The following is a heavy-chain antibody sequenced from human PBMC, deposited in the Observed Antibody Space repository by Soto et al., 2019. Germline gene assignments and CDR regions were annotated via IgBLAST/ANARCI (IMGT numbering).Heavy chain of an antibody. J-gene: IGHJ5*02. CDR3: ARDLGYCRSGTCYREWFDP. CDR1: GYTFTTHG. D-gene: IGHD2-15*01. V-gene: IGHV1-18*01. CDR2: VRGDNGHT. Sequence: QVQLEQSGAEVKKPGASVKVSCKASGYTFTTHGISWVRQVPGQGLEWTGWVRGDNGHTNYAQSLQGRVTMTTDTSTNTAYMELRSLRSDDTAVYYCARDLGYCRSGTCYREWFDPWGQGTLVTVSS.